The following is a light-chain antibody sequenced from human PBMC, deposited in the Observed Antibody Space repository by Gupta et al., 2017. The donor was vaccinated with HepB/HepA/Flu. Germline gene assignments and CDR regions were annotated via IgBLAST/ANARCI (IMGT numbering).Light chain of an antibody. J-gene: IGLJ2*01. V-gene: IGLV2-23*02. Sequence: QSALTQPASVSGSPGQSITISCSGTSSDVGRYNLVSWYQQQPGKAPKLIIYEVNERPSGVSNRFSGSKSGNTASLTIAGLQAEDEADDYCCSYVYNKTVVFGKGTKLTVL. CDR1: SSDVGRYNL. CDR2: EVN. CDR3: CSYVYNKTVV.